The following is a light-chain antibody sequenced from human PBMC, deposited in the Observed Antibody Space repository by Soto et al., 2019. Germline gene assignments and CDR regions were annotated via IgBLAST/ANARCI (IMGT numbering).Light chain of an antibody. CDR1: QSVSSY. CDR3: QQRSNWPPIT. CDR2: DAS. V-gene: IGKV3-11*01. Sequence: EIVLTQSAATLSLSPVERHTLSCSASQSVSSYLAWYQQKPGQAPRLLIYDASNGATGIPARFSGSGSGTDFTLTISSLEPEDFAVYYCQQRSNWPPITFGQGTRLEI. J-gene: IGKJ5*01.